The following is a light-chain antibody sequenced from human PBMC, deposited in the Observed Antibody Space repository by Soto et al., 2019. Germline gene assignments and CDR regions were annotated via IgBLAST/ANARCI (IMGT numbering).Light chain of an antibody. CDR3: QQSYSTLFT. CDR2: SAS. V-gene: IGKV1-39*01. Sequence: DIPMTQSPASLSASVGDRVTITCRASQKINTYLNWYQQRPGKAPKLLIYSASSLQSGVPSRFSGGGSGRDFTLTITTLEPEDFATYYCQQSYSTLFTFGPGTTVDIK. CDR1: QKINTY. J-gene: IGKJ3*01.